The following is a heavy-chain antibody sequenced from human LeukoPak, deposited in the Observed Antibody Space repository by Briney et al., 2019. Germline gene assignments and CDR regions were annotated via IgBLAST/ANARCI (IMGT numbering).Heavy chain of an antibody. D-gene: IGHD6-13*01. J-gene: IGHJ6*02. Sequence: ASVKVSCKASGYTFTSYYMHWVRQAPGQGLEWMGIINRSGGSTSYAQKFQGRVTMTRDTSTSTVYMELSSLRSEDTAVYYCASGIAAADYYYYYYGMDVWGQGTTVTVSS. CDR2: INRSGGST. CDR1: GYTFTSYY. CDR3: ASGIAAADYYYYYYGMDV. V-gene: IGHV1-46*01.